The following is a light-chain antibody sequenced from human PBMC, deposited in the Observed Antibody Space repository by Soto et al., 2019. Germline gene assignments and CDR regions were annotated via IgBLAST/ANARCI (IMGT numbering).Light chain of an antibody. CDR1: QSISGN. Sequence: EIVMTQSPSTLPVSPGEGGTLSCRASQSISGNLAWYQQKPGQAPRLLIYGASTRATGIPARFSGSGSGTEFTLTISSLQSEDFAVYYCQQYNNWPPWTFGQGTKVDNK. J-gene: IGKJ1*01. V-gene: IGKV3-15*01. CDR3: QQYNNWPPWT. CDR2: GAS.